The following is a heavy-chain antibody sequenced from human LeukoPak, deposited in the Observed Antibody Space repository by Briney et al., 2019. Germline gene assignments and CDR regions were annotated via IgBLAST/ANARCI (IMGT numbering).Heavy chain of an antibody. J-gene: IGHJ4*02. CDR1: GFTFTAYL. CDR3: VRESEYYFDHSASFDY. V-gene: IGHV3-30-3*01. D-gene: IGHD3-22*01. CDR2: MSSDGNAM. Sequence: GGSLRLSCAASGFTFTAYLIHWVRQAPGKGLEWVAVMSSDGNAMFYADSVKGRITISRDNSKNTLYLQMNSLRAEDTAVYYCVRESEYYFDHSASFDYWGQGTLVTVSS.